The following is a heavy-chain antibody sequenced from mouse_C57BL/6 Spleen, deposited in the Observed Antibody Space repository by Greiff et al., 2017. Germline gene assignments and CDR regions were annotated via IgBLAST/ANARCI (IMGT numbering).Heavy chain of an antibody. CDR2: INPNNGTT. D-gene: IGHD2-10*02. J-gene: IGHJ1*03. V-gene: IGHV1-39*01. CDR3: SREYGFWYFDV. Sequence: EVQLQQSGPELVKPGASVKISCKASGYSFTDYNMNWVKQSNGKSLEWIGVINPNNGTTSYNQKFKGKATLTVDQSSSTAYMKLNSLTSEDSAVYCCSREYGFWYFDVWGTGTTVTVSS. CDR1: GYSFTDYN.